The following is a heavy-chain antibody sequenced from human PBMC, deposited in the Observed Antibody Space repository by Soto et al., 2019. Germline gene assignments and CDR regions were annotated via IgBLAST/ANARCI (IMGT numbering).Heavy chain of an antibody. J-gene: IGHJ5*02. CDR3: ARESGDWPLHWFDP. D-gene: IGHD2-21*02. Sequence: GGSLRLSCAASGFTFSSYWMHWVRQAPGKGLVWVSRINSDGSSTSYADSVKGRFTISRDNAKNTLYLQMNSLRAEDTAVYYCARESGDWPLHWFDPWGQGTLVTVSS. CDR2: INSDGSST. V-gene: IGHV3-74*01. CDR1: GFTFSSYW.